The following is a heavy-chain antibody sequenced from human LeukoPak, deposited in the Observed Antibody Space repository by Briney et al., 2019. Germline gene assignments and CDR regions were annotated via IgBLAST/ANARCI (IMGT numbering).Heavy chain of an antibody. CDR3: AKMDVG. CDR2: INGDGSST. CDR1: GFTFTSSW. J-gene: IGHJ4*02. V-gene: IGHV3-74*01. D-gene: IGHD5-24*01. Sequence: GGSLRLSCAAPGFTFTSSWMHRVRQAPGKGLVWVSRINGDGSSTSYADSVKGRFTISRDNAKNTVYLQMNSLRAEDTAVYYCAKMDVGWGQGTLVTVSS.